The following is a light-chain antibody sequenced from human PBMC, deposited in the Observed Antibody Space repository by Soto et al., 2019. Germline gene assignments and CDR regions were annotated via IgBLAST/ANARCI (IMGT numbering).Light chain of an antibody. CDR2: AVS. J-gene: IGKJ1*01. CDR3: QQGDNWPLT. Sequence: EIVMTQSPATLSVSPGERATLSCRASQSVINNLAWYQQKPGQAPRLLIYAVSTRATGIPARFSGSGSGTEFTLTISSLQSEDFAVYYCQQGDNWPLTFGQGTKVEIK. CDR1: QSVINN. V-gene: IGKV3D-15*01.